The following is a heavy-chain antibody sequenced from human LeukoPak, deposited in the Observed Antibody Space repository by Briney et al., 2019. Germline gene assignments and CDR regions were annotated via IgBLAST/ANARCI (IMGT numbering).Heavy chain of an antibody. CDR1: GGSISSYY. CDR2: VYYSGST. D-gene: IGHD2-15*01. CDR3: ARDLGYCSGGSCYSDPYYYYGMDV. V-gene: IGHV4-59*01. Sequence: SETLSLTCTVSGGSISSYYWSWIRQPPGKGLEWIGYVYYSGSTNYNPSLKSRVTISVDTSKNQFSLKLSSVTAADTAVYYCARDLGYCSGGSCYSDPYYYYGMDVWGQGTTVTVSS. J-gene: IGHJ6*02.